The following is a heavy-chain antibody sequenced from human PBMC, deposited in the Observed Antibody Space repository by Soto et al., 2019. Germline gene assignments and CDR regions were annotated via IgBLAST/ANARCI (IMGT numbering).Heavy chain of an antibody. V-gene: IGHV1-69*12. D-gene: IGHD1-20*01. J-gene: IGHJ6*02. CDR3: ARGITGTVSDYYGMDV. CDR2: IIPIFGTA. Sequence: QVQLVQSGAEVKKPGSSVKVSCKASGGTFSSYAISWVRHAPGQGLEWMGGIIPIFGTANYAQKFQGRVTITADESTSTDYMELSSLRSEDTAVYYCARGITGTVSDYYGMDVWGQGTTVTVSS. CDR1: GGTFSSYA.